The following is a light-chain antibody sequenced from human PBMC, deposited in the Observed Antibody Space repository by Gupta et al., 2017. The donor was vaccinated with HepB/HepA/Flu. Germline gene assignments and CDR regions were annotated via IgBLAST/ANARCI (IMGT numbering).Light chain of an antibody. CDR2: RNY. CDR1: SSNVGSSF. CDR3: AAWDNSLSHLV. Sequence: QSMLTQPPSASGTPGQRVTISCSGSSSNVGSSFVYWYQQFPGAAPKLLIYRNYQRPSVVPDRFSGSKSGTSASLAISGLRAEDEADYYCAAWDNSLSHLVFGGGTKLTVL. V-gene: IGLV1-47*01. J-gene: IGLJ2*01.